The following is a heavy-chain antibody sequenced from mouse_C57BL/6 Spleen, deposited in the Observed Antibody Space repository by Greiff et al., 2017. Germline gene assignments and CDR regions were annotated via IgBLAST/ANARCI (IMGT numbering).Heavy chain of an antibody. V-gene: IGHV1-26*01. CDR2: INPNNGGT. CDR1: GYTFTDYY. CDR3: ARVRDYDLSFAY. Sequence: EVQLQQSGPELVKPGASVKISCTASGYTFTDYYMNWVKQSPGKSLEWIGDINPNNGGTSYNQKFKGKATLTVDKTSSTAYMELRSLTSEDSAVYYCARVRDYDLSFAYWGQGTLVTVSA. D-gene: IGHD2-4*01. J-gene: IGHJ3*01.